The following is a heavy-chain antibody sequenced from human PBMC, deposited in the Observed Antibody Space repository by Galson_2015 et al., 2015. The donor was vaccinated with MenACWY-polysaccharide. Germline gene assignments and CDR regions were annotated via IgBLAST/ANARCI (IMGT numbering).Heavy chain of an antibody. V-gene: IGHV3-66*03. Sequence: SLRLSCAASGFNVGGLYMSWVRQAPGKRPEWVSIMYSCGFTEYEDSVKGRFTISRDISKNTVYLQMNSLRPEDTAIYSCARDGCSSTNCHDYYNYYMDVWGRGTTVIVSS. J-gene: IGHJ6*03. CDR3: ARDGCSSTNCHDYYNYYMDV. CDR2: MYSCGFT. D-gene: IGHD2-2*01. CDR1: GFNVGGLY.